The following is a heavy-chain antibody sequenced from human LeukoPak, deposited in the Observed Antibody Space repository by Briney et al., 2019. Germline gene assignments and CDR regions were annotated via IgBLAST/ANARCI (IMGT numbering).Heavy chain of an antibody. CDR3: ALGYCSGGDCYAKPYYFDH. J-gene: IGHJ4*02. D-gene: IGHD2-15*01. Sequence: PGGCLTLSCAASGFTFRAYAMSWVRQPPGRGRDWVSLISASGDTTYYADSVKGRFTISRDNSRNTLYLQMSSLRAEDTAVYYCALGYCSGGDCYAKPYYFDHWGQGTLVTVSS. CDR2: ISASGDTT. V-gene: IGHV3-23*01. CDR1: GFTFRAYA.